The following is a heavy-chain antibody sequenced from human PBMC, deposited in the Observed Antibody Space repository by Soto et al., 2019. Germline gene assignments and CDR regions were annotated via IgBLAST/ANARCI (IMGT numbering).Heavy chain of an antibody. V-gene: IGHV1-18*01. CDR2: ISAYNGNT. CDR3: AGVGPLGVVVAARVVSRWFDP. D-gene: IGHD2-15*01. Sequence: ASVKVSCKASGYTFTSYSISWVRQAPGQGLEWMGWISAYNGNTNYAQKLQGRVTMTTDTSTSTAYMELRSLRSDDTAVYYCAGVGPLGVVVAARVVSRWFDPWGQGTLVTVSS. CDR1: GYTFTSYS. J-gene: IGHJ5*02.